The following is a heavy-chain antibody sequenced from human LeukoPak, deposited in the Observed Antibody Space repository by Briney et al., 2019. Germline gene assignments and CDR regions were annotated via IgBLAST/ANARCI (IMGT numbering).Heavy chain of an antibody. J-gene: IGHJ3*02. CDR1: GGTFSSYA. CDR2: ISAYNGNT. CDR3: ARAPQYDPHAFDI. D-gene: IGHD2/OR15-2a*01. V-gene: IGHV1-18*01. Sequence: ASVKVSCKASGGTFSSYAISWVRQAPGQGLEWMGWISAYNGNTNYARKVRGRVTLTIDTSTSTAYMELKSLRSDDTAVYYCARAPQYDPHAFDIWGQGTMVTVSS.